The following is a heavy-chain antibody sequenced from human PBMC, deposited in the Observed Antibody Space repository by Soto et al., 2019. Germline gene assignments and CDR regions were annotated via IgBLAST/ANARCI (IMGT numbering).Heavy chain of an antibody. D-gene: IGHD1-26*01. Sequence: EVQLLESGGGLVQPGGSLRLSCAASGFTFSSYAMSWVRQAPGKGLEWVSVISGSGGSTYYADSVKGRFTISRDNSKNTPYLQMYSLRSEDTAVYYCAKRAWGYFYFDYWGQGTLGTVSS. V-gene: IGHV3-23*01. CDR3: AKRAWGYFYFDY. CDR1: GFTFSSYA. CDR2: ISGSGGST. J-gene: IGHJ4*02.